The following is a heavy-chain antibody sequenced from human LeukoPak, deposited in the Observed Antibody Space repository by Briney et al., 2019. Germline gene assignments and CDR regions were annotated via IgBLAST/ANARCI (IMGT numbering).Heavy chain of an antibody. CDR2: IYTSGST. V-gene: IGHV4-61*02. CDR3: ARGMGDGYNYVLDY. D-gene: IGHD5-24*01. CDR1: GGSISSGSYY. Sequence: PSQTLSLTCTVSGGSISSGSYYWSWIRQPAGKGLEWIGRIYTSGSTNYNPSLKSRVTISVDTSKNQFSLKLSSVTAADTAVYYCARGMGDGYNYVLDYWGQGTLVTVSS. J-gene: IGHJ4*02.